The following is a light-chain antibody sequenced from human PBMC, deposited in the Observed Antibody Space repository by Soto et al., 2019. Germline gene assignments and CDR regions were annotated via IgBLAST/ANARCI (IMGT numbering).Light chain of an antibody. V-gene: IGLV2-14*01. CDR3: SSFTSDIPYV. CDR1: SSDVGGYNS. J-gene: IGLJ1*01. Sequence: QSVLTQPASVSGSPGQSITSSCTGTSSDVGGYNSVSWYRQDPGKAPKLMIYDVTNRPSGVSNRFSGSKSGNTASLTISGLQAEDEADYYCSSFTSDIPYVFGTGTKVTVL. CDR2: DVT.